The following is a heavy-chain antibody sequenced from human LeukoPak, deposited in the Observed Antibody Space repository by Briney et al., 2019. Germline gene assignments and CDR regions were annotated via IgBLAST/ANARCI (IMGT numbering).Heavy chain of an antibody. D-gene: IGHD3-16*01. J-gene: IGHJ3*02. CDR3: EGGGKRGTSDI. Sequence: GGSLRLSCAVSGFPFSSFWVRCVRQAPGKAVEGVANIKQDGSEKYYVDYVKGRFTISRDNAKNSLYLQMNSVSAEDTAVYYCEGGGKRGTSDIWGQGTMVTVSS. V-gene: IGHV3-7*01. CDR2: IKQDGSEK. CDR1: GFPFSSFW.